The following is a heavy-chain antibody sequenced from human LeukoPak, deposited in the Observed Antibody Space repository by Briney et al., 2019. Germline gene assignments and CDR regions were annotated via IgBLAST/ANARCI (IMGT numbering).Heavy chain of an antibody. V-gene: IGHV1-18*01. CDR2: ISGSNGNT. D-gene: IGHD3-9*01. CDR1: GYTFTRYG. CDR3: AKDWHILTGRNCFDP. J-gene: IGHJ5*02. Sequence: ASVKVSCKASGYTFTRYGMSWVRQAPGQGLEWMGWISGSNGNTNYAQKLQGRVTMTTDTSTGTAYMELRSLRSDDTAVYYCAKDWHILTGRNCFDPWGQGTLVTVSS.